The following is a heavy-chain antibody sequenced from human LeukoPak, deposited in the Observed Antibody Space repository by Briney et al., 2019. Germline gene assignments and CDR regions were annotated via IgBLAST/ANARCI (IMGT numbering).Heavy chain of an antibody. V-gene: IGHV3-23*01. Sequence: GGSLRLSCAASGFTFSSYPMSWVRQAPGKGLDWVSALSGSGGDTYYADSLRGRFTISRDNSKNTLYLQMNSLRAEDTAVYYCASQRGYYYDSSGYYALDYWGQGTLVAVSS. CDR1: GFTFSSYP. J-gene: IGHJ4*02. CDR3: ASQRGYYYDSSGYYALDY. CDR2: LSGSGGDT. D-gene: IGHD3-22*01.